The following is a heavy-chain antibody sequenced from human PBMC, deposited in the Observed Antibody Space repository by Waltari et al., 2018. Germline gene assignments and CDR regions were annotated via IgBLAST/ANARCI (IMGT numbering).Heavy chain of an antibody. CDR3: ARAFVNIAARGMDA. CDR1: GFTFSRYW. D-gene: IGHD6-6*01. V-gene: IGHV3-74*01. Sequence: EVQLVESGGGLVQPGGSLRLSCAASGFTFSRYWMHWVRQVPGKGLVWVSRIESAGSSTAYADSVKGRFSISRDNAKNTLYLQMNSLRVEDTAVYYCARAFVNIAARGMDAWGQGTTVTVSS. CDR2: IESAGSST. J-gene: IGHJ6*02.